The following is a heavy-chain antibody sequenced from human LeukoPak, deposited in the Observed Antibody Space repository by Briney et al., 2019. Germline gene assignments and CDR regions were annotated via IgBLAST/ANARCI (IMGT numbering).Heavy chain of an antibody. D-gene: IGHD2-2*01. J-gene: IGHJ5*02. V-gene: IGHV3-23*01. CDR2: ISGSGGST. Sequence: GGSLRLSCAASGFTFSSYAMSWVRQAPGKGLEWVSAISGSGGSTYYADSVKGRFTIPRDNSKNTLYLQMNSLRAEDTAVYYCAKDSVYCSSTSCHSGFDPWGQGTLVTVSS. CDR1: GFTFSSYA. CDR3: AKDSVYCSSTSCHSGFDP.